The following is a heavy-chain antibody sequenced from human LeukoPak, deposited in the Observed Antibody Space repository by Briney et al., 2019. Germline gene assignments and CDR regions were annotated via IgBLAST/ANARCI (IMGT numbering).Heavy chain of an antibody. J-gene: IGHJ3*02. D-gene: IGHD5-24*01. Sequence: SETLSLTCTVSGGSISIYYWSWIRQPPGKGLEWIGYIYYNGSTNYNPSLKSRVTISVDTSKNQFSLKLSSVTAADTAVYYCARQRVRWLQPPDAFDIWGQGTMVTVSS. CDR2: IYYNGST. CDR3: ARQRVRWLQPPDAFDI. V-gene: IGHV4-59*01. CDR1: GGSISIYY.